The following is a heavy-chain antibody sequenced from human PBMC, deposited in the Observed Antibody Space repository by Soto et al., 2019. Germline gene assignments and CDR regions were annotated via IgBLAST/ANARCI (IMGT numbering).Heavy chain of an antibody. CDR2: IIPIFGTA. CDR1: GGTFSSYA. CDR3: ARMVCRSTSCYQYDYYGMAV. J-gene: IGHJ6*02. Sequence: QVQLVQSGAEVKKPGSSVKVSCKASGGTFSSYAISWVRQAPGQGLEWMGGIIPIFGTANYAQKFQGRVTNSADESTSTAYMGLSSLRSEDTAVYYCARMVCRSTSCYQYDYYGMAVWGQGTTVTVSS. V-gene: IGHV1-69*01. D-gene: IGHD2-2*01.